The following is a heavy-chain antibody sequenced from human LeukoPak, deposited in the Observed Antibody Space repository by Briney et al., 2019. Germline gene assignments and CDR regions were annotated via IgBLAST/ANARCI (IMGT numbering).Heavy chain of an antibody. D-gene: IGHD4-17*01. CDR2: IHYSGST. CDR3: ARGAAYGDYVGWFDP. CDR1: GGSISSSAYH. V-gene: IGHV4-39*07. Sequence: PSETLSLTCTVSGGSISSSAYHWGWIRQPPGKGLEWIGSIHYSGSTNYNPSLKSRVTISVDTSKNQFSLKLSSVTAADTAVYYCARGAAYGDYVGWFDPWGQGTLVTVSS. J-gene: IGHJ5*02.